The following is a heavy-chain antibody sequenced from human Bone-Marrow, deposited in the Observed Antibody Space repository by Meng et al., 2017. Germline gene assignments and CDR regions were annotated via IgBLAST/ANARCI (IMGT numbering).Heavy chain of an antibody. Sequence: SVNVSCKASVYTLTSYGISWVRQAPGQGLEWMGWISAYNGNSNYAQKLQGRVTMTTDTSAGTAYMELRSLRSDDTAVYYCARPFGPRGYYLSYWGQGTLVTVSS. V-gene: IGHV1-18*01. D-gene: IGHD3-22*01. CDR2: ISAYNGNS. CDR3: ARPFGPRGYYLSY. CDR1: VYTLTSYG. J-gene: IGHJ4*02.